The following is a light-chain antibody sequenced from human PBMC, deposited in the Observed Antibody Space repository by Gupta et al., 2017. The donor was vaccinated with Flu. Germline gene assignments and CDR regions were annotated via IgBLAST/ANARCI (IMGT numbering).Light chain of an antibody. CDR1: NIGNKA. Sequence: TNIGNKAVHWYQQNPGKAPELLVNDDDERPSGIPERFSGSNSGTSATLAITRLEAEDEADYYCQVWDSSRNHVVFGGGTKLTVL. V-gene: IGLV3-21*02. J-gene: IGLJ2*01. CDR3: QVWDSSRNHVV. CDR2: DDD.